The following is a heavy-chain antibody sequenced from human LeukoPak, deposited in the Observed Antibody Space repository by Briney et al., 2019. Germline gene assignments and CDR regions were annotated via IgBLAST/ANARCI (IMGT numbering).Heavy chain of an antibody. CDR1: GFTFSSYA. CDR2: ISGSGGST. J-gene: IGHJ4*02. Sequence: PGGSLRLSCAASGFTFSSYAMSWVRQAPGKGLEWVSAISGSGGSTYYADSVKGRFTISRDNSKNTLYLQMNSLRAEDTAVYYCAKDSYRIVVVPAAPDYWGQGTLVTVSS. V-gene: IGHV3-23*01. D-gene: IGHD2-2*01. CDR3: AKDSYRIVVVPAAPDY.